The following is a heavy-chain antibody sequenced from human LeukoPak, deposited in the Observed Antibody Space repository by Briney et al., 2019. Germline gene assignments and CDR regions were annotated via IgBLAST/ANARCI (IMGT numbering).Heavy chain of an antibody. V-gene: IGHV3-23*01. J-gene: IGHJ6*02. CDR2: ISSSGSGGNT. Sequence: PGGSLRLSCAASGVTLSSYAMSWARQAPGKGLEWVSGISSSGSGGNTYYADSVRGRFTISRDNSKNTLYLQMNSLRAEDTALYYCARGEVVPNAIYGMDVWGQGTTVTVSS. CDR3: ARGEVVPNAIYGMDV. CDR1: GVTLSSYA. D-gene: IGHD2-2*02.